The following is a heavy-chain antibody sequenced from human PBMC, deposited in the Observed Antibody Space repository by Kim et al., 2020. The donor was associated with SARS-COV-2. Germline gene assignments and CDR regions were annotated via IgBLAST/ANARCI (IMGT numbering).Heavy chain of an antibody. J-gene: IGHJ3*02. CDR1: GFTFSSYY. CDR3: ARGYSSSWYWAFDI. Sequence: GGSLRLSCAASGFTFSSYYMHWVRQATGKGLEWVSAIGTAGDTYYPGSVKGRFTISRENAKNSLYLQMNSLRAGDTAVYYCARGYSSSWYWAFDIWGQGTIVTVSS. CDR2: IGTAGDT. V-gene: IGHV3-13*01. D-gene: IGHD6-13*01.